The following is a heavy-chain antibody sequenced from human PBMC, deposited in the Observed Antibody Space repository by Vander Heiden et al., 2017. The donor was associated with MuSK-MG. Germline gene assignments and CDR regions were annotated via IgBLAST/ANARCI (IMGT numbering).Heavy chain of an antibody. CDR1: GGSFSGYY. Sequence: QVQLQQWGAGLLKPSETLSLTCAVYGGSFSGYYWSWIRQPPGKGLEWIGEINHSGSTNYNPSLKSRVTISVDTSKNQFSLKLSSVTAADTAVYYCESRHGDAFDIWGQGTMVTVSS. V-gene: IGHV4-34*01. CDR3: ESRHGDAFDI. J-gene: IGHJ3*02. CDR2: INHSGST.